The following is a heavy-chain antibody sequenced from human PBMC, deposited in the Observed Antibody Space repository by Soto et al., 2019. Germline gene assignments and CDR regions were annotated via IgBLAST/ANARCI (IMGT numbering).Heavy chain of an antibody. V-gene: IGHV4-31*03. D-gene: IGHD5-12*01. CDR2: IYYSGNT. Sequence: SETLSLTCTVSGASVGSDDYYLSWIRQRPGKGLEWIGYIYYSGNTNYNPSLKSRLTISVDTSKNQFSLQLMSVTAADTAVYYCARTWIGSPFDFWGEGSLVTVSS. J-gene: IGHJ4*02. CDR1: GASVGSDDYY. CDR3: ARTWIGSPFDF.